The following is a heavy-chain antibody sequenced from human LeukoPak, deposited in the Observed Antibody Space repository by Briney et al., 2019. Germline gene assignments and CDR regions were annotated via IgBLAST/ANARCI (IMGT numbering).Heavy chain of an antibody. CDR1: GDTVSSNSAA. D-gene: IGHD2/OR15-2a*01. CDR2: TYFRSKWYH. V-gene: IGHV6-1*01. Sequence: SQTLSLTCAISGDTVSSNSAAWNWIRQSPSRGLEWLGRTYFRSKWYHDYAESVKGRISINPDTSKNQFSLQLNSVNPGDTAVYYCANFYLDNWSQGSLVTVSS. J-gene: IGHJ4*02. CDR3: ANFYLDN.